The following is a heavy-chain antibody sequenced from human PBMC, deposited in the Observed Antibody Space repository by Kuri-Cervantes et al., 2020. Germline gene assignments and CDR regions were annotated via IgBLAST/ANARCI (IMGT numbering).Heavy chain of an antibody. CDR2: IYYSGST. V-gene: IGHV4-59*01. CDR1: GGSISSYY. J-gene: IGHJ6*03. CDR3: ARGRAPHRYYYYMDV. Sequence: GSLRLSCTVSGGSISSYYWSWIRQPPGKGLEWIGYIYYSGSTNYNPSLKSRVTISVDTSKNQFSLKLSSVTAADTAVYYCARGRAPHRYYYYMDVWGKGTTVTVSS.